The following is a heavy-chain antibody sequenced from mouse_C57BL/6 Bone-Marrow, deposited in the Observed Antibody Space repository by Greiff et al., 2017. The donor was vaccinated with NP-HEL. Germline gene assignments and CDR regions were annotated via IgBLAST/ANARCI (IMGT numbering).Heavy chain of an antibody. D-gene: IGHD1-1*01. J-gene: IGHJ2*01. V-gene: IGHV1-72*01. CDR2: IDPNSVVT. CDR3: ARYYYGSSSFDY. Sequence: VQLQQPGAELVKPGASVKLSCKASGYTLTSYLRTGGKRRPEGGFEGIGRIDPNSVVTKYNEKFKSKATLTVDKPSSTAYMQLNSLTSEDSAVYYCARYYYGSSSFDYWGQGTTLTVSS. CDR1: GYTLTSYL.